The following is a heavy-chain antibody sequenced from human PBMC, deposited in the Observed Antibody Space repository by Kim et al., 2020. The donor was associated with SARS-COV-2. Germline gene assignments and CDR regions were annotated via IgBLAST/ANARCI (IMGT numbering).Heavy chain of an antibody. CDR1: GFTFSDYY. D-gene: IGHD5-18*01. CDR2: ISSSSSYT. Sequence: GGSLRHSCAASGFTFSDYYMSWIRQAPGKGLEWVSYISSSSSYTNYADSVKGRFIISRDNAKNSLYLQMNSLRAEDTAVYYCARERGYSYGPFDYWGQGTLVTVSS. V-gene: IGHV3-11*05. J-gene: IGHJ4*02. CDR3: ARERGYSYGPFDY.